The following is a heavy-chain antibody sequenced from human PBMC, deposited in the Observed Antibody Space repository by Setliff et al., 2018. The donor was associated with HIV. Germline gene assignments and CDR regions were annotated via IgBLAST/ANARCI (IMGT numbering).Heavy chain of an antibody. V-gene: IGHV3-74*01. D-gene: IGHD3-10*01. Sequence: GGSLRLSCVASGFTFNSYWMYWVRQAPGKGLVCVSRIKTDGSSTSYADSVKGRFTISRDNAKNTLYLQMNSLRAEDTAVYYCARGVRGVVNGMDVWGQGTTVTVSS. CDR1: GFTFNSYW. CDR2: IKTDGSST. CDR3: ARGVRGVVNGMDV. J-gene: IGHJ6*02.